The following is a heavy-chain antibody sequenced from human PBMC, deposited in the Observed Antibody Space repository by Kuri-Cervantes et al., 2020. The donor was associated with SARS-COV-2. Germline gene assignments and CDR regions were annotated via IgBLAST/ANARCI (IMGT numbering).Heavy chain of an antibody. CDR3: VAAILGVDTGYFQH. CDR1: GYSTSSGGYS. Sequence: LSCAVSGYSTSSGGYSWSWIRQPPGKGLEGVGSIYQAGSTFYNPSLKSRVSISLGRSKNQYSLNLSSVTAADTAVYYCVAAILGVDTGYFQHWGQGTLVTVSS. CDR2: IYQAGST. J-gene: IGHJ1*01. D-gene: IGHD3-3*01. V-gene: IGHV4-30-2*01.